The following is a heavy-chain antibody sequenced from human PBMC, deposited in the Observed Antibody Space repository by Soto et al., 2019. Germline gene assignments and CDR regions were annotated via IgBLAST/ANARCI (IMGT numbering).Heavy chain of an antibody. CDR3: ARDVAGTSFAQYYYYYYGMDV. CDR1: GFTFSSYA. Sequence: GGSLRLSCAASGFTFSSYAMSWVRQAPGKGLEWVSSISSSSSYIYYADSVKGRFTISRDNAKNSLYLQMNSLRAEDTAVYYCARDVAGTSFAQYYYYYYGMDVWGQGTTVTVSS. J-gene: IGHJ6*02. CDR2: ISSSSSYI. V-gene: IGHV3-21*01. D-gene: IGHD6-19*01.